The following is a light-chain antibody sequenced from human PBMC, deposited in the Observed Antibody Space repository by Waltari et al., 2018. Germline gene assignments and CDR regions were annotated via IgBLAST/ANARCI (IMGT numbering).Light chain of an antibody. V-gene: IGLV2-14*03. CDR3: TSYTSSDSWV. CDR2: GVN. CDR1: SGDVGGYNY. Sequence: QSALTQPASVSGSPGQSITIPCTATSGDVGGYNYVSWYKQHPNRAPQLMIYGVNKRPSGVSVRFSGSKSDNTASLTISGLQADDEADYYCTSYTSSDSWVFGGGTKLTVL. J-gene: IGLJ3*02.